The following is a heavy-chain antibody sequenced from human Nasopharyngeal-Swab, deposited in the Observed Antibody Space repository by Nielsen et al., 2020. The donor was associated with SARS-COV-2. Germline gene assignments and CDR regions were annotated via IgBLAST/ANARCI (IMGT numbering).Heavy chain of an antibody. J-gene: IGHJ6*02. CDR1: GFTFSSYS. D-gene: IGHD3-10*01. CDR2: ISSSSGTI. V-gene: IGHV3-48*04. Sequence: GGSLRLSCAASGFTFSSYSMNWVRQAPGKGLEWVSYISSSSGTIYYADSVKGRFTISRDNAKNSLYLQMNSLRAEDTAVYYCARGMWFRELSTTFYYYGMDVWGQGTTVTVSS. CDR3: ARGMWFRELSTTFYYYGMDV.